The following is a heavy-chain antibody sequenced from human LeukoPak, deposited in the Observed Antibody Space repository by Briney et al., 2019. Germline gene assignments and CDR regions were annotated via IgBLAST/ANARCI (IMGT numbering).Heavy chain of an antibody. CDR2: IYYSGST. D-gene: IGHD2-15*01. CDR3: ASSGSGSGGKYYYYGMDV. V-gene: IGHV4-59*08. Sequence: SETLPLTCTVSGGSISSYYWSWIRQPPGKGLEWIGYIYYSGSTNYNPSLKSRVTISVDTSKNQFSLKLSSVTAADTAVYYCASSGSGSGGKYYYYGMDVWGQGTTVTVSS. J-gene: IGHJ6*02. CDR1: GGSISSYY.